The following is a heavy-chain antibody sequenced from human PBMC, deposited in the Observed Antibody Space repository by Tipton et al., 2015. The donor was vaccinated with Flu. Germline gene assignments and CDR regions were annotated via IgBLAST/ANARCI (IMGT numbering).Heavy chain of an antibody. Sequence: TLSLTCTVSGGSISSGGYYWSWIRQHPGKGLEWIGYMYYSGSTCYNPSLKSRVTISVDTSKNQFSLKLSSVTAADTAVYYCVRDVYGTDAFEIWGQGTKVTVSS. CDR3: VRDVYGTDAFEI. D-gene: IGHD2-8*01. V-gene: IGHV4-31*03. CDR2: MYYSGST. J-gene: IGHJ3*02. CDR1: GGSISSGGYY.